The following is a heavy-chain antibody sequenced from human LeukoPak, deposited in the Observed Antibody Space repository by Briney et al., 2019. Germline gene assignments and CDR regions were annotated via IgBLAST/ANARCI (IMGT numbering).Heavy chain of an antibody. J-gene: IGHJ3*01. CDR1: GFSLNKHC. D-gene: IGHD3-22*01. V-gene: IGHV3-74*01. Sequence: PGGSLILSCTASGFSLNKHCMHWVRQAPGGGLVWVSRIDPDGVGSDSEDSVRGRFTISRDNARNTLYLQMEGLRAEDTAVYYCARPPDSLANAYDVWGQGTMVTVSS. CDR3: ARPPDSLANAYDV. CDR2: IDPDGVGS.